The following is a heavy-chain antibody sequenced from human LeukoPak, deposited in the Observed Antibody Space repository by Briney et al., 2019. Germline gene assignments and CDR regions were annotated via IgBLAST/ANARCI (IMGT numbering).Heavy chain of an antibody. J-gene: IGHJ6*02. Sequence: GGSLRLSCAASGFTFSSYDMHWVRQATGKGLEWVSAIGTAGDTYYPGSVKGRFTISRDNSKNTLYLQMNSPRAEDTAVYYCARSALASDYYYGMDVWGQGTTVTVSS. CDR1: GFTFSSYD. CDR3: ARSALASDYYYGMDV. CDR2: IGTAGDT. V-gene: IGHV3-13*01.